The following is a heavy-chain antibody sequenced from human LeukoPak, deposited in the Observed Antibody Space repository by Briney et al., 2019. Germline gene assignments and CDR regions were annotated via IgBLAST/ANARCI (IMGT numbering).Heavy chain of an antibody. CDR1: GFTFNNYW. V-gene: IGHV3-7*03. Sequence: GESLRLSCAASGFTFNNYWMTWVRQAPGKGLEWVANIKQDANEKYYLDSVKGRFTISRDNAKNSLYLQMNSLRAEDTAVYYCARFVLPYFDCTPSGFDPWGQGTLVTVSS. CDR2: IKQDANEK. J-gene: IGHJ5*02. CDR3: ARFVLPYFDCTPSGFDP. D-gene: IGHD3-9*01.